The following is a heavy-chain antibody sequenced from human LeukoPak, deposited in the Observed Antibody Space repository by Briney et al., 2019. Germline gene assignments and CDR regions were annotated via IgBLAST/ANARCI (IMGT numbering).Heavy chain of an antibody. Sequence: GGSLRLSCAASGFTFGSYWMSWVRQAPGKGLEWVANIKQEGSEKYYVDSVKGRFTISRDNAKNSLYLQMNSLRAEDTAVYYCARDSSGWATTNWFDPWGQGTLVTVSS. CDR3: ARDSSGWATTNWFDP. D-gene: IGHD6-19*01. J-gene: IGHJ5*02. V-gene: IGHV3-7*01. CDR2: IKQEGSEK. CDR1: GFTFGSYW.